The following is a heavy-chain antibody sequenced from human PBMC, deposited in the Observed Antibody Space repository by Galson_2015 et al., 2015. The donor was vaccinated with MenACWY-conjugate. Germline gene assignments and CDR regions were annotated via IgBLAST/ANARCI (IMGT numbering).Heavy chain of an antibody. CDR2: IKSKTDGGTT. CDR1: GFTFSNAW. V-gene: IGHV3-15*01. Sequence: SLRLSCAASGFTFSNAWMSWVRQAPGKGLEWVGRIKSKTDGGTTDYAAPVKGRFTISRDDSKNTLYLQMNSLKTEDTAVYYCTTDGGNLLYDSREDYWGQGTLVTVSS. CDR3: TTDGGNLLYDSREDY. D-gene: IGHD3-22*01. J-gene: IGHJ4*02.